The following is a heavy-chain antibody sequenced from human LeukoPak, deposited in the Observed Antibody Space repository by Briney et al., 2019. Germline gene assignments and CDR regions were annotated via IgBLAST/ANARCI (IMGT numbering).Heavy chain of an antibody. J-gene: IGHJ4*02. Sequence: SETLSLTCAVYGGSFSGYYWSWIRQPPGKGLEWIGEINHSGSTNYNPSLKSRVTISVDTSKNQLSLKLSSVTAADMAVYYCARWNYDFWSGYYSFDYWGQGTLVTVSS. V-gene: IGHV4-34*01. CDR1: GGSFSGYY. CDR2: INHSGST. D-gene: IGHD3-3*01. CDR3: ARWNYDFWSGYYSFDY.